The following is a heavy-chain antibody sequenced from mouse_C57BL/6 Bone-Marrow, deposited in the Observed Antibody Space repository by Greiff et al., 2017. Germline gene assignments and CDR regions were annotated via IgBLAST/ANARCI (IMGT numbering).Heavy chain of an antibody. V-gene: IGHV1-9*01. J-gene: IGHJ3*01. CDR2: ILPGSGST. CDR3: SSWGFAY. CDR1: GYTFTGYW. Sequence: VQLQQSGAELMKPGASVKLSCKATGYTFTGYWIEWVKQRPGHGLEWIGEILPGSGSTNYNGKFKGKATFTADTSYNTAYMQLSRLTTEDYAIYYCSSWGFAYWGQGNLVTGSA.